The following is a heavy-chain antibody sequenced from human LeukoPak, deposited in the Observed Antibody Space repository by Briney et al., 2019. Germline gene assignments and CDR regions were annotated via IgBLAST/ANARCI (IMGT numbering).Heavy chain of an antibody. V-gene: IGHV3-7*04. Sequence: GGSLRLSCAASVFTFSGYCMNWVRQAPGKGLEWVANIKQEGSEKYYVYSVKGRFTISRDNAKNSLYLQMNSLRADDTAVYYCARPGRADAFDIWGQGTMVTVSS. CDR2: IKQEGSEK. CDR3: ARPGRADAFDI. CDR1: VFTFSGYC. J-gene: IGHJ3*02.